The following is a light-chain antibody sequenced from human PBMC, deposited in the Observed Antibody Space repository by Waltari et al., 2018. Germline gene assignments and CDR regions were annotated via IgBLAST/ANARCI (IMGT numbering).Light chain of an antibody. J-gene: IGKJ1*01. V-gene: IGKV3-20*01. CDR1: QRVSRT. CDR2: DAS. CDR3: QKYGTLPAT. Sequence: EIVLTQSPGTLSLSPGERATLSCRASQRVSRTLAWYQQKPGQAPRLLIYDASSRATGIPDRFSGSGSGTYFSLTISRLEPEDFAVYYCQKYGTLPATFGQGTKVEIK.